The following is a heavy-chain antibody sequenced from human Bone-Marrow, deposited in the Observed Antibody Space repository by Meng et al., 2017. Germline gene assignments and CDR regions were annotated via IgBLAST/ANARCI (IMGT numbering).Heavy chain of an antibody. CDR1: GFIFTNYC. D-gene: IGHD2-2*01. CDR2: INGDGRST. V-gene: IGHV3-74*01. Sequence: GESLKISCAAPGFIFTNYCMHWVRQAPGKGLVWVSRINGDGRSTRYADSVKGRFTISRDNAKNTVYLHMNSLRVEDTGVYYCARVGCSSTRCYGEFDDWGQGTLVTVSS. J-gene: IGHJ4*02. CDR3: ARVGCSSTRCYGEFDD.